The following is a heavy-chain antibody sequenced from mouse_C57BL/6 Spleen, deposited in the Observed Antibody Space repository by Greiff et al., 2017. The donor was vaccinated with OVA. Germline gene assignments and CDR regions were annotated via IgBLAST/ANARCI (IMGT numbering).Heavy chain of an antibody. CDR2: IHPNSGST. Sequence: QVQLQQPGAELVKPGASVKLSCKASGYTFTSYWMHWVKQRPGQGLEWIGMIHPNSGSTNYNEKFKSKATLTVDKSSSTAYMQLSSLTSEDSAVYYCARSDDYDFPCFDYWGQGTTLTVSS. CDR3: ARSDDYDFPCFDY. CDR1: GYTFTSYW. V-gene: IGHV1-64*01. J-gene: IGHJ2*01. D-gene: IGHD2-4*01.